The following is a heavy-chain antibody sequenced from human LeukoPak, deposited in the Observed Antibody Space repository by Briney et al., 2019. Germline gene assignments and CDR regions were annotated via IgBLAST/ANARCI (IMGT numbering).Heavy chain of an antibody. CDR2: ISSSSTTI. CDR1: GFPFSTNS. Sequence: GGSLRLSCAASGFPFSTNSMNWVRQAPGKGLEWVSYISSSSTTIYYADSVKGRFTISRDNAKNSLYLQMNSLRAEDTAVYYCATSLPGYYGSGSYYGPGDYWGQGTLVTVSS. CDR3: ATSLPGYYGSGSYYGPGDY. V-gene: IGHV3-48*01. D-gene: IGHD3-10*01. J-gene: IGHJ4*02.